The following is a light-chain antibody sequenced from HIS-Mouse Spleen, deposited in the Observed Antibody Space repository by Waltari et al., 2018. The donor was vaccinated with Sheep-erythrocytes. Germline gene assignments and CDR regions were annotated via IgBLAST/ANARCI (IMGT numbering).Light chain of an antibody. Sequence: QSALTQPASVSGSPGQSITISCTGTSSDVGGYNYVPWYQQHPGKAPKLRFYEVSTRPSGVSNRFSGSKSGNTASLTISGLQAEDEADYYCSSYTSSSTQVFGGGTKLTVL. CDR3: SSYTSSSTQV. V-gene: IGLV2-14*01. J-gene: IGLJ2*01. CDR1: SSDVGGYNY. CDR2: EVS.